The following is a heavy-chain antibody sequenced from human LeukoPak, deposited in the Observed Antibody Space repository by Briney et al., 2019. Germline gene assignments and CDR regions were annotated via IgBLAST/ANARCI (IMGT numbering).Heavy chain of an antibody. J-gene: IGHJ4*02. Sequence: GGSLRLSCAASGFTFSNYEMNWVRQAPGKGLEWVSYISSSSSTIYYADSVKGRFTISRDNAKNSLYLQMNSLRAEDTAVYYCARKYSSWFDYWGQGTLVTVSS. V-gene: IGHV3-48*03. D-gene: IGHD5-18*01. CDR3: ARKYSSWFDY. CDR2: ISSSSSTI. CDR1: GFTFSNYE.